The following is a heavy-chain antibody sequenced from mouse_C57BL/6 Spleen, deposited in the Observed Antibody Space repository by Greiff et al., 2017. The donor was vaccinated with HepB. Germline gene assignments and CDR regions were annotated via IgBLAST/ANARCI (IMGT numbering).Heavy chain of an antibody. D-gene: IGHD2-4*01. CDR2: IWTGGGT. CDR3: ARNPRYDYEGYYFDY. V-gene: IGHV2-9-1*01. Sequence: VQLQQSGPGLVAPSQSLSITCTVSGFSLTSYAISWVRQPPGKGLEWLGVIWTGGGTNYNSALKSRLSISKDNSKSQVFLKMNSLQTDDTARYYCARNPRYDYEGYYFDYWGQGTTLTVSS. CDR1: GFSLTSYA. J-gene: IGHJ2*01.